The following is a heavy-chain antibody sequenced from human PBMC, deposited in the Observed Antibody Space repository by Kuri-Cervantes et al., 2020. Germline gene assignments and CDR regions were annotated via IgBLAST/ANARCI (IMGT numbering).Heavy chain of an antibody. CDR2: IYPGDSDT. CDR1: GYSFTSYW. Sequence: GGSLRLSCKGSGYSFTSYWIGWVRQMPGKGLEWMGIIYPGDSDTRYSPSFQGQVTISSDLFVNTAYLQWSSLKASDTAMYYCARHATLNNNYYYYIDVWGEGTTVTVSS. D-gene: IGHD1/OR15-1a*01. V-gene: IGHV5-51*01. J-gene: IGHJ6*03. CDR3: ARHATLNNNYYYYIDV.